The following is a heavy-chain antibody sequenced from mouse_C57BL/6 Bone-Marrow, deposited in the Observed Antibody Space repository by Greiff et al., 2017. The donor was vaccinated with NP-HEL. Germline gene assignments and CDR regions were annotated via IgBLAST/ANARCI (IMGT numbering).Heavy chain of an antibody. V-gene: IGHV1-85*01. D-gene: IGHD2-5*01. CDR3: ARHYSNYVGYAMDY. CDR2: IYPRDGST. CDR1: GYTFTSYD. Sequence: QVQLQQSGPELVKPGASVKLSCKASGYTFTSYDINWVKQRPGQGLEWIGWIYPRDGSTKYNEKFKGKATLTVDTSSSTAYMELHSLTSEDSAVYFCARHYSNYVGYAMDYWGQGTSFTVSS. J-gene: IGHJ4*01.